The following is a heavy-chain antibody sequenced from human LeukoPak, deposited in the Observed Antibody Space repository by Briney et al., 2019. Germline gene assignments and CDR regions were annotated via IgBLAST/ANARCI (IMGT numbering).Heavy chain of an antibody. Sequence: PSETLSLTCTVSGGSISSGSYYWSWIRQPAGKGLEWIGRIYTSGSTNYNPSLKSRVTISVDTSKNQFSLKLSSVTAADTAVYYCARGRAYSYRRIVGADNFDYWGQGTLVTVSS. V-gene: IGHV4-61*02. CDR1: GGSISSGSYY. D-gene: IGHD1-26*01. CDR3: ARGRAYSYRRIVGADNFDY. J-gene: IGHJ4*02. CDR2: IYTSGST.